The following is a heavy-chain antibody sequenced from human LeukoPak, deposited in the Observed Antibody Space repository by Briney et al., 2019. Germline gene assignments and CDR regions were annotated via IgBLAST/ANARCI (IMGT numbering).Heavy chain of an antibody. Sequence: SETLSLTCTVSGGSISITGYYWGWIRQPPGKGLEWIGYIYYSGSTNYNPSLKSRVTISVDTSKNQFSLKMRSVTAADTAVFFCARDKQDYYDSSGYSSDNFDYWGQGTLVTVSS. V-gene: IGHV4-61*08. J-gene: IGHJ4*02. CDR1: GGSISITGYY. D-gene: IGHD3-22*01. CDR2: IYYSGST. CDR3: ARDKQDYYDSSGYSSDNFDY.